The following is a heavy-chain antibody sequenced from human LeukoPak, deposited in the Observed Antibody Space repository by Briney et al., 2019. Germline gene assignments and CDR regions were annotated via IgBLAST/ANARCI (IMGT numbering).Heavy chain of an antibody. V-gene: IGHV3-23*01. D-gene: IGHD3-16*01. CDR1: GFTYSSSD. Sequence: GGTQRLSCAASGFTYSSSDMNWVRQAPGKGLEWVSTIRESGAATYYADSVKGRFTTSRDNSKNTLYLQMNSLRAEDTAVYYCAKGGWGNYGHYWGQGTLVTVSS. J-gene: IGHJ4*02. CDR3: AKGGWGNYGHY. CDR2: IRESGAAT.